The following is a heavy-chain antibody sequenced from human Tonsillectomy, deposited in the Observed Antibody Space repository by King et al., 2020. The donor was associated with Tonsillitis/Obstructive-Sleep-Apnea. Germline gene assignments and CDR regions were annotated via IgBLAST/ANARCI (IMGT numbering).Heavy chain of an antibody. V-gene: IGHV1-18*01. D-gene: IGHD3-22*01. Sequence: VQLVESGAEVKKPGASVKVSCKASGYTFTTYGISWVRQAPGQGLEWMGWISAYNGDRNYAQKLQDRVTMTTDTSTTTAYIEVRSLRSDDTAVYYCARDSRSHYYDTSGYYTFEYWGQRTLVTVSS. CDR3: ARDSRSHYYDTSGYYTFEY. J-gene: IGHJ4*02. CDR2: ISAYNGDR. CDR1: GYTFTTYG.